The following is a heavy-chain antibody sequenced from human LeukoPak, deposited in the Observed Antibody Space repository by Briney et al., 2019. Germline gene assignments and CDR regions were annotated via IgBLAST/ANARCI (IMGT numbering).Heavy chain of an antibody. J-gene: IGHJ4*02. CDR1: GFTFSSYE. CDR3: ARNPSSSWFVDY. V-gene: IGHV3-48*03. D-gene: IGHD6-13*01. Sequence: GGSLRLSCAASGFTFSSYEMNRVRQAPGKGLEWVSWISSSGSSIYYADSVKGRFTISRDNAKNSLYLQMHSPRAEDTAVYYCARNPSSSWFVDYWGQGTLVTVSS. CDR2: ISSSGSSI.